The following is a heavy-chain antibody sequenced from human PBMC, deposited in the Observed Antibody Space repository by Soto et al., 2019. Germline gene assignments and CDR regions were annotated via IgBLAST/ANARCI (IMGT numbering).Heavy chain of an antibody. CDR2: IFYSGSSGST. CDR1: GGSISSYY. CDR3: ARTALGWFDP. Sequence: PSETLSLTCSVSGGSISSYYWSWIRQPPGKGLEWIGYIFYSGSSGSTNYNPSLKSRVTISVDTSKNQLSLKLSSVTAADTAVYYCARTALGWFDPWGQGTLVTVSS. D-gene: IGHD2-21*02. J-gene: IGHJ5*02. V-gene: IGHV4-59*01.